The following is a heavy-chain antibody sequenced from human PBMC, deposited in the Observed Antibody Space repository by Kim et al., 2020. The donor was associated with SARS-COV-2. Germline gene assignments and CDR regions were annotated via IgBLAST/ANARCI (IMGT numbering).Heavy chain of an antibody. D-gene: IGHD3-3*01. CDR3: AKFFLDPPEFDY. J-gene: IGHJ4*02. V-gene: IGHV3-23*01. Sequence: YYADSVKGRFTISRDNSKNTLYLQMNSLRAEDTAVYYCAKFFLDPPEFDYWGQGTLVTVSS.